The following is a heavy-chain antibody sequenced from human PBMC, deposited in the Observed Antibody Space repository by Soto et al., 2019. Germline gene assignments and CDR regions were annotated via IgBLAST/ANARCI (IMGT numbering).Heavy chain of an antibody. J-gene: IGHJ5*02. D-gene: IGHD2-2*01. CDR1: GGSVSSGSYY. Sequence: SETLSLTCTVSGGSVSSGSYYWSWIRQPPGKGLEWIGYIYYSGSTNYNPSLKSRVTISVDTSKNQFSLKLSSVTAADTAVYYCAREGYCSSATCYGWFDPWGQGTLVTVSS. CDR2: IYYSGST. CDR3: AREGYCSSATCYGWFDP. V-gene: IGHV4-61*01.